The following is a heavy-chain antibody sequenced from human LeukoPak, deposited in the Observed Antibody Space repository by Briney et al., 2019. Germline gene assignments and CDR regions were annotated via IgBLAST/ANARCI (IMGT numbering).Heavy chain of an antibody. D-gene: IGHD3-3*01. CDR3: ARVPPYYDFWSGRPYYYYYYMDV. Sequence: SETLSLTCTVSGGSISSYYWSWIRQPPGKGLEWIGYIYYSGSTNYNPSLKSRVTISVDTSKNQFSLKLSSVTAADTAVNYCARVPPYYDFWSGRPYYYYYYMDVWGKGTTVTVSS. CDR1: GGSISSYY. J-gene: IGHJ6*03. V-gene: IGHV4-59*01. CDR2: IYYSGST.